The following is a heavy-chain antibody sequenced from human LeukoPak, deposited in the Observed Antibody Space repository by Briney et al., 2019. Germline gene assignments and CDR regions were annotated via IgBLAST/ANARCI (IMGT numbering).Heavy chain of an antibody. CDR3: ARRGYSGNFPDY. J-gene: IGHJ4*02. Sequence: GESLKISCKGSGYTFTNYWIAWVRQMPGKGLEWMGTIYPGDSDTTYSPSFQGQVTISADKSISTAYLQWNSLQASDTAMYYCARRGYSGNFPDYWGQGTLVTVSS. CDR1: GYTFTNYW. D-gene: IGHD4-23*01. CDR2: IYPGDSDT. V-gene: IGHV5-51*01.